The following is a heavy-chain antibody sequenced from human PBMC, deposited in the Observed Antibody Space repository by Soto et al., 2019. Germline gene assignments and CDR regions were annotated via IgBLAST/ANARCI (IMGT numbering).Heavy chain of an antibody. CDR3: ARGPTDYDPSGTFEY. V-gene: IGHV3-53*02. CDR2: VYGGGSI. CDR1: GGTVSSNY. D-gene: IGHD3-16*01. Sequence: EVRLVETGGGLIQPGGSLRLSCAASGGTVSSNYMSWVRQAPGKGLEWVSVVYGGGSIFYEDSVKARYTISTDNSKNTLYLKMNSLRAEDTAVYYCARGPTDYDPSGTFEYWGPGTLVTVSS. J-gene: IGHJ4*02.